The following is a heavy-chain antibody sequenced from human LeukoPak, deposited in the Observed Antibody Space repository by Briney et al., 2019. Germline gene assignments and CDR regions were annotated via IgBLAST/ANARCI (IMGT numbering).Heavy chain of an antibody. J-gene: IGHJ4*02. V-gene: IGHV3-7*01. CDR1: GFTFSSYW. CDR2: IKQDGSEK. D-gene: IGHD3-10*02. CDR3: AREELTMFGEFDY. Sequence: QTGGSLRLSCAASGFTFSSYWMSWVRQAPGKGLEWVANIKQDGSEKYYVDSVKGRSTISRDNAKNSLYLQMNSLRAEDTAVYYCAREELTMFGEFDYWGQGTLVTVSS.